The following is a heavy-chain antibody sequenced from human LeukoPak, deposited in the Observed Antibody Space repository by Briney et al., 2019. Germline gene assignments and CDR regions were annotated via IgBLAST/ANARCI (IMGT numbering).Heavy chain of an antibody. CDR2: INHSGST. D-gene: IGHD2-2*01. CDR1: GGSFSGYY. V-gene: IGHV4-34*01. J-gene: IGHJ5*02. CDR3: ARDQGYCSSTSCSRFDP. Sequence: KPSETLSLTCAVYGGSFSGYYWSWIRQPPGKGLEWIGEINHSGSTNYNPSLKSRVTISVDTSKNQFSLKLSSVTAADTAVYYCARDQGYCSSTSCSRFDPWGQGTLVTVSS.